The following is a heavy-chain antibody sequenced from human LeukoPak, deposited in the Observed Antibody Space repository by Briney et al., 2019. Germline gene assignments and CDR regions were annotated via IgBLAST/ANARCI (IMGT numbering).Heavy chain of an antibody. Sequence: PSETLSLTCAVYGGSFSGYYWTWIRQPPGKGLEWIGEINHSGSTNYNPSLKSRVTISVDASKNQFSLKLSPVTAADTAVYYCASPRPGYWGQGTLVTVSS. CDR3: ASPRPGY. D-gene: IGHD6-6*01. CDR2: INHSGST. J-gene: IGHJ4*02. V-gene: IGHV4-34*01. CDR1: GGSFSGYY.